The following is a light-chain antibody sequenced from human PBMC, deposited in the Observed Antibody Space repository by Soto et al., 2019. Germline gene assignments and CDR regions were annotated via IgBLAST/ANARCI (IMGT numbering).Light chain of an antibody. CDR2: KAS. Sequence: DIQMTQSPSTLSASVGDRVTITCRASQSISSWLAWYQQRPGKAPNLLIYKASSLKSGVPSRFSGSGSGTEFTLTISSLQPDDIATYYCQQYNSYSRSFGQGTKLEIK. J-gene: IGKJ2*01. CDR3: QQYNSYSRS. V-gene: IGKV1-5*03. CDR1: QSISSW.